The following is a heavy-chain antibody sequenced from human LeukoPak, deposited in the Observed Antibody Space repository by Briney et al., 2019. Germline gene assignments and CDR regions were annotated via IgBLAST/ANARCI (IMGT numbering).Heavy chain of an antibody. D-gene: IGHD3-16*01. Sequence: SETLSRTCTVPGGSISSYYWSWILQPPAKERQGIEYIYSSGSPKYTPSLMSRVTISVDTSKNQLPLKLTSVPAAATAVYYRARDRGSLGGFDYWGPGTLVTVSS. CDR3: ARDRGSLGGFDY. CDR2: IYSSGSP. V-gene: IGHV4-59*01. J-gene: IGHJ4*02. CDR1: GGSISSYY.